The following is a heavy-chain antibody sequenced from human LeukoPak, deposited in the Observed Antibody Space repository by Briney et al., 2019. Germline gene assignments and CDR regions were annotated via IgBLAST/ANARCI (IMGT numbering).Heavy chain of an antibody. CDR2: INHSGST. CDR3: ARIGYSSSSFDY. CDR1: GGSFSGYY. D-gene: IGHD6-6*01. Sequence: PSETLSLTCAVYGGSFSGYYWSWIRQPPGKGLEWIGEINHSGSTNYNPSLKSRVTISVDTSKNQFSLKLSSVTAADTAVYYCARIGYSSSSFDYWGQGILVTVSS. J-gene: IGHJ4*02. V-gene: IGHV4-34*01.